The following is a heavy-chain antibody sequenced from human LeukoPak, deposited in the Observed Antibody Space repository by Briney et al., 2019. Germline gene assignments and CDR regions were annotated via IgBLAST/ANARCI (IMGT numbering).Heavy chain of an antibody. J-gene: IGHJ5*02. CDR1: GYTFTSYD. CDR3: ATDHSMANTAWWFDP. CDR2: MNPNSGNT. Sequence: ASVKVSCKSSGYTFTSYDISWVRQAPGQGLEWMGWMNPNSGNTEYAQKFQGRVTMTRDTSITTAYMELSSLRSEDTAFYYCATDHSMANTAWWFDPWGQGTLVTVSS. D-gene: IGHD5-24*01. V-gene: IGHV1-8*01.